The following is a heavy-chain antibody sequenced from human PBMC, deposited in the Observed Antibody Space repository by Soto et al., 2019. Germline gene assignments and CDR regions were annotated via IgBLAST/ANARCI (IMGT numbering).Heavy chain of an antibody. CDR2: FVPMFSSS. V-gene: IGHV1-69*01. J-gene: IGHJ4*02. CDR3: ARTGGTYYFDH. Sequence: QVQLVQSGAEVKKPGSSVNVSCKASGTTFTSYGIHWVRQAPGQGLEWMGGFVPMFSSSNYAQKFQGRLTIVADDSTNTAYMELSSLRADDSAIYYCARTGGTYYFDHWGQGTLVTVSS. CDR1: GTTFTSYG. D-gene: IGHD1-1*01.